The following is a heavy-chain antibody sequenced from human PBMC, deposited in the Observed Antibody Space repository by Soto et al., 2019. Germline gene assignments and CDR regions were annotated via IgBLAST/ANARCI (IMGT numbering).Heavy chain of an antibody. CDR3: ASEKEYYYYMDV. CDR2: INHSGST. CDR1: GGSFSGYY. Sequence: SETLSLTCAVYGGSFSGYYWSWIRQPPGKGLEWIGEINHSGSTNYNPSLKSRVTISVDTSKNQFSLKLSSVTAADTAVYYCASEKEYYYYMDVWGKGTTVTVSS. J-gene: IGHJ6*03. V-gene: IGHV4-34*01.